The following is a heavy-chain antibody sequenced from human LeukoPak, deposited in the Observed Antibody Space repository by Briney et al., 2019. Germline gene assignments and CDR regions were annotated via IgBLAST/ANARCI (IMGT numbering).Heavy chain of an antibody. V-gene: IGHV4-59*01. CDR3: ARGARYYYYMDV. D-gene: IGHD3-16*01. CDR1: GGSISSYY. CDR2: MYYSGST. J-gene: IGHJ6*03. Sequence: PSETLSLTCTVSGGSISSYYWSWIRQPPGKGLEWIGYMYYSGSTNYKPSLKSRVTISVDTSKNQFSLKLSSVTAADTAVYYCARGARYYYYMDVWGKGTTVTVSS.